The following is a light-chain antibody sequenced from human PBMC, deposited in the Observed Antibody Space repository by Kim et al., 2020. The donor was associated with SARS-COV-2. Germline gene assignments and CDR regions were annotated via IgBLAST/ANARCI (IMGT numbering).Light chain of an antibody. CDR1: NIGSKS. V-gene: IGLV3-21*04. Sequence: YELTQPPSVSVAPGKTARITCGGNNIGSKSVHWYQQKPGQAPVLVIYYDSDRPSGIPERFSGSNSGNTATLTISRVEAGDEADYYCQVWDSSSDHWVFGTGTKVTVL. CDR3: QVWDSSSDHWV. J-gene: IGLJ1*01. CDR2: YDS.